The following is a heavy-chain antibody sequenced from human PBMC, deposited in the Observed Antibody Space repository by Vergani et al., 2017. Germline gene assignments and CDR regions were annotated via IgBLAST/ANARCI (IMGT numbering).Heavy chain of an antibody. Sequence: QVQLQQWGAGLLKPSETLSLTCAVYGGSFSGYYWSWIRQPPGKGLEWIGYIYYSGSTNYNPSLKSRVTISVDTSKNQFSLKLSSVTAADTAVYYCARGVRGYCSGGSCYPLDYWAREPWSPSPQ. V-gene: IGHV4-34*11. CDR2: IYYSGST. J-gene: IGHJ4*02. D-gene: IGHD2-15*01. CDR1: GGSFSGYY. CDR3: ARGVRGYCSGGSCYPLDY.